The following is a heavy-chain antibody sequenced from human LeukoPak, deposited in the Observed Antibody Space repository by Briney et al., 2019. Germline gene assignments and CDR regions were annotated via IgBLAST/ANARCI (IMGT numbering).Heavy chain of an antibody. J-gene: IGHJ6*03. V-gene: IGHV3-74*01. CDR1: GFTFSSYW. Sequence: GGSLRLSCAASGFTFSSYWMHWVRQAPGKGLVWVSRINSDGSSTSYADSVKGRFTISRDNAKNTLYLQMNSLRAEDTAVYYCARYASSAYYDFWSAGRPTAYYYYYMDVWGKGTTVTVSS. D-gene: IGHD3-3*01. CDR2: INSDGSST. CDR3: ARYASSAYYDFWSAGRPTAYYYYYMDV.